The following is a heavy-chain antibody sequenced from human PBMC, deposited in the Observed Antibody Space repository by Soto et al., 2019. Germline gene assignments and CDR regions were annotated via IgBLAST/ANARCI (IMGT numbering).Heavy chain of an antibody. Sequence: PGGSLRLSCAASGFTFSSYAMSWVRQAPGKGLEWVSAISGSGGSTYYADPVKGRFTISRDNSKNTLYLQMNSLRAEDTAVYYCAKDLSAAAENNWFDPWGQGTLVTVSS. V-gene: IGHV3-23*01. J-gene: IGHJ5*02. CDR3: AKDLSAAAENNWFDP. CDR2: ISGSGGST. CDR1: GFTFSSYA. D-gene: IGHD6-13*01.